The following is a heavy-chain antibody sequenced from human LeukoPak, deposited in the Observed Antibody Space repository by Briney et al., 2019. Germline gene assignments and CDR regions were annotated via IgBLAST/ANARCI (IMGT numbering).Heavy chain of an antibody. CDR1: GYTFTSYH. Sequence: GASVKVSCKASGYTFTSYHIHWARQAPGQGLEWMGIINPSGGSTTYAQKFQGRVTMTRDTSTSTVYMELSSLRSGDTAVYYCAREGNWYDYWGQGTLVTVSS. CDR3: AREGNWYDY. J-gene: IGHJ5*01. CDR2: INPSGGST. V-gene: IGHV1-46*01.